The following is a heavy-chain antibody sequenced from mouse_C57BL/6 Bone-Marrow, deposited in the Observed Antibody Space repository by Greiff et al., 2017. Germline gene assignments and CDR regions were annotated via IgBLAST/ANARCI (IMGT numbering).Heavy chain of an antibody. CDR1: GYTFTSYW. V-gene: IGHV1-55*01. J-gene: IGHJ2*01. CDR2: IYPGSGST. D-gene: IGHD1-1*01. Sequence: QVQLQQPGAELVKPGASVKMSCKASGYTFTSYWITWVKQRPGQGLEWIGDIYPGSGSTNYNEKFKSKATRTVDTSSSTAYMQLSSLTSEDSAVYYCAILFITAVVATDYWGQGTTLTVSS. CDR3: AILFITAVVATDY.